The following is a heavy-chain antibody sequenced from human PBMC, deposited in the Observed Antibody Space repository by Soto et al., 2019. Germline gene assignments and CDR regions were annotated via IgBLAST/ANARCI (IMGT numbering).Heavy chain of an antibody. CDR1: GYTFRNYY. CDR2: INPKNCDT. CDR3: ARESRRPGTNWYFDL. V-gene: IGHV1-2*04. Sequence: QVQLLQSGAEVKTSGASAQVSCTASGYTFRNYYLHWVRQAPGQGPEWMGWINPKNCDTSFAQKLQGWLTMTRDISISTAYWELSRLMPCDSTVYFCARESRRPGTNWYFDLWGPGNLVTVSS. D-gene: IGHD1-7*01. J-gene: IGHJ2*01.